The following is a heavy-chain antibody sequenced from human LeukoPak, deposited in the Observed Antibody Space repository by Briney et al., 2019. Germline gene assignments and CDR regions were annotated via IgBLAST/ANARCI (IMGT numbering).Heavy chain of an antibody. CDR2: ISSSSSTI. CDR1: GFTFSSYS. J-gene: IGHJ4*02. CDR3: ARDSDVHCSGSRCTNLDY. Sequence: GGSLRLSCAASGFTFSSYSMNWVRQAPGKGLEWVSYISSSSSTIYYADSVKGRFTISRDNAKKSLYLQMNSLRAEDTAVYYCARDSDVHCSGSRCTNLDYWGQGILVTVSS. V-gene: IGHV3-48*04. D-gene: IGHD2-15*01.